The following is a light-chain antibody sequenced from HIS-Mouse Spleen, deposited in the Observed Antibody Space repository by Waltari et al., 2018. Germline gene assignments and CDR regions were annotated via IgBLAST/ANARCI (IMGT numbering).Light chain of an antibody. CDR3: CSYAGSYTGV. J-gene: IGLJ1*01. Sequence: QSALTQPRSVSGSPGQSVTIPCTGTSSDFGGYNYFSWYQQHPGKAPKLMIYDVIKRPSGVPDRFSGSKSGNTASLTISGLQAEDEADYYCCSYAGSYTGVFGTGTKVTVL. CDR2: DVI. V-gene: IGLV2-11*01. CDR1: SSDFGGYNY.